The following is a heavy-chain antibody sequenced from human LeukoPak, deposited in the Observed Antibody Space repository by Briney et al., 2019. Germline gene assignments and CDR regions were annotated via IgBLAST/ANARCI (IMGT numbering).Heavy chain of an antibody. D-gene: IGHD2-2*01. CDR2: ISAYNGNT. V-gene: IGHV1-18*01. CDR3: ARDIVVVPAATRGYFDY. Sequence: ASVKVSCKASGYTFTSYGISWVRQAPGQGLEWMGWISAYNGNTNYAQKLQGRVTMTTDTSTSTAYMELRSLRSDDTAVYYCARDIVVVPAATRGYFDYWGQGTLVTVSS. CDR1: GYTFTSYG. J-gene: IGHJ4*02.